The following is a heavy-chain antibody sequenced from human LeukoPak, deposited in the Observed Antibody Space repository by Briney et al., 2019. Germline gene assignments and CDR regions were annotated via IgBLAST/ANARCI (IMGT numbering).Heavy chain of an antibody. V-gene: IGHV3-48*03. D-gene: IGHD5-18*01. J-gene: IGHJ3*02. CDR1: GFTFITYE. Sequence: SGGSLRLSCTASGFTFITYELNWVRQAPGKGLEWVSYISAGGSSIYYADSVKGRFTISIDNAKNSLYLQMNSLRAEDTTVYYCARGGNYGYLWNAFDIWGQGTMVTVSS. CDR2: ISAGGSSI. CDR3: ARGGNYGYLWNAFDI.